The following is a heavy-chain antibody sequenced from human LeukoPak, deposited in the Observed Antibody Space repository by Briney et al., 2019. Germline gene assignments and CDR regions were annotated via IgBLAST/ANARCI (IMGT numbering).Heavy chain of an antibody. CDR1: GYAFTCYY. CDR3: ARGDAFITMVRGVIIAGIYDI. J-gene: IGHJ3*02. V-gene: IGHV1-2*02. D-gene: IGHD3-10*01. Sequence: ASVKLSCNASGYAFTCYYMHRVRQAHAQGLEWMGGITTNSGSTNYAQKFQGRVTMTRDTSIGKAYMDLRRLRSDAEAVYYCARGDAFITMVRGVIIAGIYDIWGQGTVVTVS. CDR2: ITTNSGST.